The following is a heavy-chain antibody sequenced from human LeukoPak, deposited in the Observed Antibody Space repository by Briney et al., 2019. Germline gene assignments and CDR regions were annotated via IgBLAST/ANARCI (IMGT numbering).Heavy chain of an antibody. J-gene: IGHJ4*02. CDR2: ITNDGSST. Sequence: QSGGSLRLSCAASGLTFSSHWMHWVRQAPGKGLVWVSRITNDGSSTTYADSVKGRFTISRDNAKNTLYLQMDSLRVEDTAVYYCARESREIRFDYWGRGTLVTVSS. V-gene: IGHV3-74*01. D-gene: IGHD1-26*01. CDR3: ARESREIRFDY. CDR1: GLTFSSHW.